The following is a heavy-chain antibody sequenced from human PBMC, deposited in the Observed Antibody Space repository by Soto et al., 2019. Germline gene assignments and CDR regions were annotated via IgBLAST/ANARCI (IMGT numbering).Heavy chain of an antibody. D-gene: IGHD6-13*01. CDR1: GYTFTGYY. CDR3: ARGRYSSSWDPCFDY. J-gene: IGHJ4*02. Sequence: ASVKVSCKASGYTFTGYYMHWVRQAPGQGLEWMGWINPNSGGTNYAQKFQGRVTMTRDTSISTAYMELSRLRSDDTAVYYCARGRYSSSWDPCFDYWGQGTLVTVSS. CDR2: INPNSGGT. V-gene: IGHV1-2*02.